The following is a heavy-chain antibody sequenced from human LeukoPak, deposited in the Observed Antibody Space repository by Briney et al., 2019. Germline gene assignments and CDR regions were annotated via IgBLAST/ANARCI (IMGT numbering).Heavy chain of an antibody. Sequence: GGSLRLSCAASGFTFSNHWMHWVRQAPGKGLVWVSRINSDGSRTSYADSVKGRFTISRDNARNTLYLQVNSLRAKDTAVCYCARGYGYTYGGGWFDTWGQGTLVTVSS. D-gene: IGHD5-18*01. J-gene: IGHJ5*02. CDR1: GFTFSNHW. V-gene: IGHV3-74*01. CDR3: ARGYGYTYGGGWFDT. CDR2: INSDGSRT.